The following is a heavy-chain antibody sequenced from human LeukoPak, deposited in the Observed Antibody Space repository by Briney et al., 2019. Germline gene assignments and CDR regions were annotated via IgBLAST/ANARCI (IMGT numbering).Heavy chain of an antibody. CDR1: GGSIRDYY. Sequence: SETLSLTCTVSGGSIRDYYWSWIRQSAGKGPEWIGRIYTSGSTNYNPSLTSRVTMSVDTSKNQFSLILSSVTAADTAVYYCAREGHCSGGSCYLNWFDPWGQGTLVTVSS. D-gene: IGHD2-15*01. CDR2: IYTSGST. J-gene: IGHJ5*02. CDR3: AREGHCSGGSCYLNWFDP. V-gene: IGHV4-4*07.